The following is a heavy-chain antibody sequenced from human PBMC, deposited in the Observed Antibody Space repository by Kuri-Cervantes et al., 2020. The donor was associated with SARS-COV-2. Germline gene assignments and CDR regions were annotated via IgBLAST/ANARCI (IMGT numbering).Heavy chain of an antibody. V-gene: IGHV3-74*01. Sequence: GESLKISCAASGFTFSSYAMNWVRQAPGKGLVWVSRINSDGSSTSYADSVKGRFTISRDNAKNTLYLQMNSLRAEDTAVYYCARVHRGYSSSWLDYWGQGTLVTVSS. CDR1: GFTFSSYA. D-gene: IGHD6-13*01. CDR2: INSDGSST. CDR3: ARVHRGYSSSWLDY. J-gene: IGHJ4*02.